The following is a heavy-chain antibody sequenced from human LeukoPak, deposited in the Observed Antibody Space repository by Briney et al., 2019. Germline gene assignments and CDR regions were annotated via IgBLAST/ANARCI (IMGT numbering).Heavy chain of an antibody. V-gene: IGHV3-21*01. Sequence: PGGSLRLSCAASGFTFSDYSMNWVRQAPGKGLEWVSSIGNGGGFIYYADSVKGRLTISRDNAKNSLFLQMNSLRAEDTAVFYCARHVGRGAFDIWGQGTMVTVSS. J-gene: IGHJ3*02. CDR3: ARHVGRGAFDI. D-gene: IGHD1-26*01. CDR1: GFTFSDYS. CDR2: IGNGGGFI.